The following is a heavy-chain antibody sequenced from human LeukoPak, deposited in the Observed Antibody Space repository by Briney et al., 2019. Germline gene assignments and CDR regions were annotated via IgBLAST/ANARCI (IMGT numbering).Heavy chain of an antibody. D-gene: IGHD6-19*01. V-gene: IGHV1-69*13. CDR1: GGTCSSYA. Sequence: SVKVSCKASGGTCSSYAISWVRQAPGQGLEWMGGIIPIFGTANYAQKFQGRVTITADESTSTAYMELSSLRSEDTAVYYCARDSSGWYSLGVYYYYYMDVWGKGTTVTVSS. CDR3: ARDSSGWYSLGVYYYYYMDV. CDR2: IIPIFGTA. J-gene: IGHJ6*03.